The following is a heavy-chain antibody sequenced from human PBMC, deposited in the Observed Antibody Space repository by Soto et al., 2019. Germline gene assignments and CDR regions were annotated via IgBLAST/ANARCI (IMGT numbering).Heavy chain of an antibody. J-gene: IGHJ4*02. CDR3: AKDQVGANILGY. CDR1: GFTFSSYG. CDR2: ISYDGSNK. V-gene: IGHV3-30*18. Sequence: GGSLRLSCAASGFTFSSYGMHWVRQAPGKGLEWVAVISYDGSNKYYADSVKGRFTISRDNSKNTLYLQMNSLRAEDTAVYYCAKDQVGANILGYWGQGTLVTVSS. D-gene: IGHD1-26*01.